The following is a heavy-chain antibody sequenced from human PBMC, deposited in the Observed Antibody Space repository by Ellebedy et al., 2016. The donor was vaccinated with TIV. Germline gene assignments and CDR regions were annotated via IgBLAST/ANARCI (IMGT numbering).Heavy chain of an antibody. D-gene: IGHD3-9*01. V-gene: IGHV4-59*01. CDR3: ARVPYDILTGPLGLFTFDI. J-gene: IGHJ3*02. Sequence: SETLSLTYTVSGGSISSYYWSWIRQPPGKGLEWIGYIYYSGSTNYNPSLRSRVTISVDTSKNQFSLKLSSVTAADTAVYYCARVPYDILTGPLGLFTFDIWGQGTMVTVSS. CDR2: IYYSGST. CDR1: GGSISSYY.